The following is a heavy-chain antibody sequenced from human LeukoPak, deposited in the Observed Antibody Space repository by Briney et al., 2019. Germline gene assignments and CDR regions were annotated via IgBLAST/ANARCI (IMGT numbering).Heavy chain of an antibody. Sequence: GESLKISCQGSGYTFTSYWIGWVRQMPGKGLEGMGIIYPGDSDTKYSPSFQGQVTISVDKSISIAYLQWSSLKASDTAIYYCARSYLNYYYGSGSYPNYYMDVWGKGTTVTVSS. V-gene: IGHV5-51*01. J-gene: IGHJ6*03. CDR3: ARSYLNYYYGSGSYPNYYMDV. CDR2: IYPGDSDT. D-gene: IGHD3-10*01. CDR1: GYTFTSYW.